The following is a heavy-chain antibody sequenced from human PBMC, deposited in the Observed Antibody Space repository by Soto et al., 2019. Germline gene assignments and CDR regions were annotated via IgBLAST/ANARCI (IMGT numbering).Heavy chain of an antibody. D-gene: IGHD5-12*01. Sequence: QVQLVQSGAEVKKPGSSVKVSCKASGGTFSTYDICWVRQAPGQGLEWMGGIIPLFGTANYAQKFQGRATIIADKSTRTDYMELRRLRSEDTDVYYCAINEGTDGYKFAYWGQGTLVNVSS. J-gene: IGHJ4*02. CDR3: AINEGTDGYKFAY. CDR1: GGTFSTYD. V-gene: IGHV1-69*06. CDR2: IIPLFGTA.